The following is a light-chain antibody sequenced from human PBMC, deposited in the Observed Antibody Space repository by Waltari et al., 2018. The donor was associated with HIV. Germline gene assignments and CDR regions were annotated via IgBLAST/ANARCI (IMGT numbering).Light chain of an antibody. CDR3: AAWDDSLNGPNWV. CDR1: SSNIGSNI. CDR2: KND. Sequence: QSVLTQPPSASGTPGQWVTISCSGSSSNIGSNIVNWYQQFPGTAPKVLIYKNDQRPPGVPDRFSGSKSGTSASLAISGLQSEDEADYYCAAWDDSLNGPNWVFGGGTKLTVL. J-gene: IGLJ3*02. V-gene: IGLV1-44*01.